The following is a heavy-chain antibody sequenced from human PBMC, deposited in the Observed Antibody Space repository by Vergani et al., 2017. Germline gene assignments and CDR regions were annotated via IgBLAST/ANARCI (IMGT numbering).Heavy chain of an antibody. CDR2: ISWDSGST. Sequence: EVQLVESGGVVVQPGGSLRLSCAASGFTFDDYAMHWVRQAPGKGLEWVSLISWDSGSTYYADSVKGRFTISRDNSKNSLYLQMNSLRAEDTALYYCAKDMRGCSGGSCYSYYYGMDFWGQGTTVTVSS. CDR3: AKDMRGCSGGSCYSYYYGMDF. D-gene: IGHD2-15*01. V-gene: IGHV3-43D*03. CDR1: GFTFDDYA. J-gene: IGHJ6*02.